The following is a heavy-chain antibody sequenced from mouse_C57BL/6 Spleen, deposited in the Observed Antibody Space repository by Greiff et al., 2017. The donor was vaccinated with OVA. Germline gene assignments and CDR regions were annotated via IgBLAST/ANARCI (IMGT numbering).Heavy chain of an antibody. CDR3: ARDGYDGEGFDY. V-gene: IGHV3-6*01. D-gene: IGHD2-2*01. Sequence: VQLKESGPGLVKPSQSLSLTCSVTGYSITSGYYWNWIRQFPGNKLEWMGYISYDGSNNYNPSLKNRISITRDTSKNQFFLKLNSVTTEDTATYYCARDGYDGEGFDYWGQGTTLTVSS. CDR2: ISYDGSN. CDR1: GYSITSGYY. J-gene: IGHJ2*01.